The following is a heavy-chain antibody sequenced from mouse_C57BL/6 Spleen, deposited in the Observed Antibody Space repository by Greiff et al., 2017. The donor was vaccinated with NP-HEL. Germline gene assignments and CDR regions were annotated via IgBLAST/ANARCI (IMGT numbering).Heavy chain of an antibody. CDR1: GYTFTDYE. Sequence: QVQLQQSGAELVRPGASVTLSCKASGYTFTDYEMHWVKQTPVHGLEWIGAIDPETGGTAYNQKFKGKAILTADKSSSTAYMELRSLTSEDSAVYDCTRKTRGNYELAWFAYWGQGTLVTVSA. CDR3: TRKTRGNYELAWFAY. J-gene: IGHJ3*01. D-gene: IGHD2-1*01. V-gene: IGHV1-15*01. CDR2: IDPETGGT.